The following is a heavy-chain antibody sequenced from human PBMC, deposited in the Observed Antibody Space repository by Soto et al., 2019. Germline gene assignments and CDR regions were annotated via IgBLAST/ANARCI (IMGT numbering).Heavy chain of an antibody. J-gene: IGHJ3*02. D-gene: IGHD2-2*03. CDR2: FYPGDSTS. V-gene: IGHV5-51*01. CDR1: GYSFISYW. CDR3: ARIIGYCRNNDCSWTFDI. Sequence: EVQLEQSGAEVKKPGESLNLSCQTSGYSFISYWVAWVRQKPGKGLEWMGAFYPGDSTSTYSPSCQGRVTISVDKSISTAYLHLGSLRASDTAMYYCARIIGYCRNNDCSWTFDIWGQGTMVTVSS.